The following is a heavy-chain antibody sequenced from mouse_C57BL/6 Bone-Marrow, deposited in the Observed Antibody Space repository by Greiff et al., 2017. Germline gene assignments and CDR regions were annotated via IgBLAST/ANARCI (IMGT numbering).Heavy chain of an antibody. J-gene: IGHJ3*01. CDR3: ARWFDYAWFAY. Sequence: QVQLQQPGAELVKPGASVKLSCKASGYTFTSYWMQWVKQRPGQGLEWIGEIDPSDSYTNYNQKFKGKATLTVDTSSSTAYMQLSSLTSEDSAVYYCARWFDYAWFAYWGQGTLVTVSA. CDR1: GYTFTSYW. D-gene: IGHD2-4*01. CDR2: IDPSDSYT. V-gene: IGHV1-50*01.